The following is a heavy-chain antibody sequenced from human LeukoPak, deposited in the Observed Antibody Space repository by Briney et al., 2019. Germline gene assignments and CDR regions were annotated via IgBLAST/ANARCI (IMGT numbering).Heavy chain of an antibody. CDR1: GFTLSSYA. CDR3: ARDRYYYGSGSYYISDY. J-gene: IGHJ4*02. CDR2: ISVSGNT. D-gene: IGHD3-10*01. V-gene: IGHV3-23*01. Sequence: GGSLRLSCAASGFTLSSYAMSWVRQGPGKGLEWVSAISVSGNTYHADSVKGRFTISRDNAKNSLYLQMNSLRAEDTAVYYCARDRYYYGSGSYYISDYWGQGTLVTVSS.